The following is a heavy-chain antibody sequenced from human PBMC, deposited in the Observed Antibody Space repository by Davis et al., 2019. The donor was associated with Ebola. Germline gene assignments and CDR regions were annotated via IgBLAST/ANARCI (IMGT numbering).Heavy chain of an antibody. D-gene: IGHD2-21*02. V-gene: IGHV3-33*01. CDR2: IWYDGSNK. CDR3: ASDSEVVTAIMFYAFDI. J-gene: IGHJ3*02. CDR1: GFTFSSYG. Sequence: GESLKISCAASGFTFSSYGMHWVRQAPGKGLEWVAVIWYDGSNKYYADSVKGRFTISRDNSKNTLYLQMNSLRAEDTAVYYCASDSEVVTAIMFYAFDIWGQGTMVTVSS.